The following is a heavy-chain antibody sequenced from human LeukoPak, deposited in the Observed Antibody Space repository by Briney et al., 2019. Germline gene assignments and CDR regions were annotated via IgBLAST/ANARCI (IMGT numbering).Heavy chain of an antibody. CDR3: ATSLTGDEWYYFDY. J-gene: IGHJ4*02. V-gene: IGHV4-39*07. CDR2: IYYSGST. Sequence: SETLSLTCTVSGGSISSSSYYWGWIRQPPGKGLEWIGSIYYSGSTYYNPSLKSRVTISVDTSKNQFSLKLSSVTAADTAVYYCATSLTGDEWYYFDYRGQGTLVTVSS. D-gene: IGHD7-27*01. CDR1: GGSISSSSYY.